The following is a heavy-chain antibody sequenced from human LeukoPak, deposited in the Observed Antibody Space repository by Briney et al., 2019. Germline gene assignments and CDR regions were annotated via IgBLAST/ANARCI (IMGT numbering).Heavy chain of an antibody. CDR2: IKQDGSEK. CDR1: GFTFSSYW. V-gene: IGHV3-7*01. J-gene: IGHJ5*02. Sequence: GGSLRLSCAASGFTFSSYWMSWVRQAPGKGLEWVANIKQDGSEKSYEDSVKGRFTISRDNANNSLFLQMDSLRAEDTAVYYCARVSTPVTPTNWFDPWGQGALVTVSS. D-gene: IGHD4-17*01. CDR3: ARVSTPVTPTNWFDP.